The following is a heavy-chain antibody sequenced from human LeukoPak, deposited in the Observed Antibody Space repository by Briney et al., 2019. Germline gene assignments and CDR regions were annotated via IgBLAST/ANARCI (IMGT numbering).Heavy chain of an antibody. CDR1: GFTVSTNY. V-gene: IGHV3-53*01. Sequence: GGSLRLSCAASGFTVSTNYMSWVRQAPGKGLEWVSVIYNTGSTYYTDSVKGRFTISRDHSKNTLYLQMNSLRAEDTAVYYCARVGGSSWYPDCWGQGTLVTVSS. CDR2: IYNTGST. D-gene: IGHD6-13*01. J-gene: IGHJ4*02. CDR3: ARVGGSSWYPDC.